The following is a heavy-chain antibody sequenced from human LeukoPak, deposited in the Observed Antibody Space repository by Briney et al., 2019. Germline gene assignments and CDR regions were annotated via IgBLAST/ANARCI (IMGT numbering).Heavy chain of an antibody. V-gene: IGHV3-20*04. Sequence: PGGSLRLSXAASAFTFDDYGMTWVRQAPGKGLEWLSGINWNGGSTCYAVSVKGRFTISRDSAKNSLYLQMNSLRAEDTALYYCARDLGYKDYVSAFDIWGQGTMVTVSS. CDR2: INWNGGST. J-gene: IGHJ3*02. D-gene: IGHD5-24*01. CDR1: AFTFDDYG. CDR3: ARDLGYKDYVSAFDI.